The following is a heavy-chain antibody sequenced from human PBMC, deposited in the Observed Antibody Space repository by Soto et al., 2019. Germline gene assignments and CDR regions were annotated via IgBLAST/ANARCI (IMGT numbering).Heavy chain of an antibody. D-gene: IGHD3-22*01. CDR2: IGPYNDDT. CDR1: GYSFSSYG. V-gene: IGHV1-18*01. CDR3: ARGGYYDSSGARNYHYYGMDV. Sequence: ASVKVSCKASGYSFSSYGITWVRQAPGQGLEWLGWIGPYNDDTKYAQRLQGRVTMTTDTSTRTAYMDIRGLRSDDTAIYYCARGGYYDSSGARNYHYYGMDVWGQGTTVTVSS. J-gene: IGHJ6*02.